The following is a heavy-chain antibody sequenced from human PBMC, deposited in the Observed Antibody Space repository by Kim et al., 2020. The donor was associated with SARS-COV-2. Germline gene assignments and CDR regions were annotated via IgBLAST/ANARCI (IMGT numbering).Heavy chain of an antibody. CDR3: ARDLHVGQQLVQHDY. CDR2: ISYDGSNK. Sequence: GGSLRLSCAASGFTFSSYAMHWVRQAPGKGLEWVAVISYDGSNKYYADSVKGRFTISRDNSKNTLYLQMNSLRAEDTAVYYCARDLHVGQQLVQHDYWG. J-gene: IGHJ4*01. CDR1: GFTFSSYA. D-gene: IGHD6-13*01. V-gene: IGHV3-30*04.